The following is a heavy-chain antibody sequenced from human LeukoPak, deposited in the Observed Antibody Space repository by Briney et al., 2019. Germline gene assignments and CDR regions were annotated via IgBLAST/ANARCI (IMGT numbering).Heavy chain of an antibody. CDR2: ISVGSNYI. Sequence: GGSLRLSCTASGYTFSSYSINWVRQAPGKGLEWVSSISVGSNYIYYADSVRGRFSISRDDARNSLYLQMDSLRGDDTAVYYCARLRRNSDRSGYYYYYDYWGQGTLVTVSS. CDR3: ARLRRNSDRSGYYYYYDY. J-gene: IGHJ4*02. CDR1: GYTFSSYS. V-gene: IGHV3-21*01. D-gene: IGHD3-22*01.